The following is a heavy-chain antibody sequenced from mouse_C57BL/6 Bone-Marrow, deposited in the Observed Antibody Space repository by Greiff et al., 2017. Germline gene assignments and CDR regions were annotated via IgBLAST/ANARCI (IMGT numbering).Heavy chain of an antibody. CDR1: GYTFTSYW. D-gene: IGHD2-2*01. CDR3: ARYGYPYFDY. Sequence: QVQLQQPGAELVKPGASVKLSCKASGYTFTSYWMQWVKQRPGQGLEWIGEIDPSDSYTNYNQKFKGKATLTVDTSSSTAYMQLSSLTSEDSAVYYCARYGYPYFDYWGQGTTLTVSS. V-gene: IGHV1-50*01. CDR2: IDPSDSYT. J-gene: IGHJ2*01.